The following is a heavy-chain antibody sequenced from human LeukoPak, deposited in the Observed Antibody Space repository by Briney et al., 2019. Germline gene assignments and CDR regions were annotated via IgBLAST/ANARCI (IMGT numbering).Heavy chain of an antibody. Sequence: PGGSLRLSCAASGFTFGSYAMSWVRQAPGKGLEWVSGISGSGGSTYYADSVKGRFTISRDNSKNTLFLQMNSLRAEDTAVYYCAKRNGPAGDTSMIIDWGQGTLVTVSS. J-gene: IGHJ4*02. CDR3: AKRNGPAGDTSMIID. V-gene: IGHV3-23*01. D-gene: IGHD5-18*01. CDR2: ISGSGGST. CDR1: GFTFGSYA.